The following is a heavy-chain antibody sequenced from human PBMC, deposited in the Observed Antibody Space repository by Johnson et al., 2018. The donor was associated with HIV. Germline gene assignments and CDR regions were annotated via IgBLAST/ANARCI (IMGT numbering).Heavy chain of an antibody. CDR3: ARDRPSGWPDAFDI. J-gene: IGHJ3*02. CDR2: IYSGGST. D-gene: IGHD6-19*01. V-gene: IGHV3-66*02. CDR1: GFTVSSNY. Sequence: VQLVESGGVVVQPGGSLRLSCAASGFTVSSNYMSWIRQAPGKGLAWVSVIYSGGSTSYADSVKGRFTISRDNSKNTLYLQMNSLRPEDTAVYYCARDRPSGWPDAFDIWGQGTMVTVSS.